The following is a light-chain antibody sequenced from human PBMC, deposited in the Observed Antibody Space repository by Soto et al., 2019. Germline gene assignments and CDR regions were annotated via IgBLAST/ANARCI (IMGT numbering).Light chain of an antibody. J-gene: IGLJ1*01. Sequence: QSVLTQPPSASGTPXXXXTISCSGSSSNIGSNTVNWYQQLPGTAPKLLIYSNNQRPSGVPDRFSGSKSGTSASLAISGLQSEDEADYYCAAWDDSLNGYVFGTGTKLTVL. CDR3: AAWDDSLNGYV. CDR2: SNN. CDR1: SSNIGSNT. V-gene: IGLV1-44*01.